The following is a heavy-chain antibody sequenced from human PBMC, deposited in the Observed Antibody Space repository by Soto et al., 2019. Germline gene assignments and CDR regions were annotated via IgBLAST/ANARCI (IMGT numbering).Heavy chain of an antibody. J-gene: IGHJ4*02. CDR3: ARESLSSGFDY. Sequence: GGSLRLSCAASGFTVSSNYMSWVRQAPGKGLEWVSVIYSGGSTYYADSVKGGFTISRDNSKNTLYLQMNSLRAEDTAVYYCARESLSSGFDYWGQGTLVTVSS. D-gene: IGHD3-10*01. CDR2: IYSGGST. V-gene: IGHV3-66*01. CDR1: GFTVSSNY.